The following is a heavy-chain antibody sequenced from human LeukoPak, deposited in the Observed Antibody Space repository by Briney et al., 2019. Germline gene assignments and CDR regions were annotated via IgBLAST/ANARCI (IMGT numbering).Heavy chain of an antibody. CDR2: INPNSGDT. V-gene: IGHV1-2*02. CDR1: GYTFTGYY. D-gene: IGHD6-13*01. J-gene: IGHJ5*02. CDR3: ARGEDGYSSRSRPSLGFDP. Sequence: GASVKVSCKASGYTFTGYYVYWVRQAPGQGLEWMGWINPNSGDTNYAQKFQGRVTMTRDTSISTAYMDLSSLRSEDTAVYYCARGEDGYSSRSRPSLGFDPWGQGTLVTVSS.